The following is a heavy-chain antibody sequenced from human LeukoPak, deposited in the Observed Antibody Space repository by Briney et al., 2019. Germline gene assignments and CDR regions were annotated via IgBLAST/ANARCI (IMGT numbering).Heavy chain of an antibody. CDR3: ARENGGAAAGIDY. J-gene: IGHJ4*02. V-gene: IGHV4-39*07. CDR1: GGSISSSSYY. CDR2: MYYSGSI. Sequence: PSETLSLTCTVSGGSISSSSYYWGWIRQPPGKGLEWIGSMYYSGSIYYNPSLKSRVTISIDTSKNQFSLKLSSVTAADTAVYYCARENGGAAAGIDYWGQGTLVTVSS. D-gene: IGHD6-13*01.